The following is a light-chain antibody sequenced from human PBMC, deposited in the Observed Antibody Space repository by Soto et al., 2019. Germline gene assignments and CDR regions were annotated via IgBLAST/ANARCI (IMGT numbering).Light chain of an antibody. V-gene: IGKV1-9*01. CDR2: GAS. CDR3: QQLNSFPIP. CDR1: QGISSF. J-gene: IGKJ3*01. Sequence: IQLTKSPSSLSASVGDRVTITCRASQGISSFLAWYQQKPGKAPKLLIYGASTLQSGVPSRFSGSGSGTDFTLTIGSLQPEDFATYYCQQLNSFPIPFGPGTKVDI.